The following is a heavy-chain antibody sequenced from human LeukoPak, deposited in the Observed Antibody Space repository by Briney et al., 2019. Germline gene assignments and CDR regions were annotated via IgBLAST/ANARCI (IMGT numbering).Heavy chain of an antibody. CDR2: INHSGST. CDR3: AATNRYSNYRGFDP. CDR1: GGSFSGYY. Sequence: SETLSLTCAVYGGSFSGYYWSWIRQPPGKGLEWIGEINHSGSTSYNPSLKSRVTISVDTSKNQFSLKLSSVTAADTAVYYCAATNRYSNYRGFDPWGQGTLVTVSS. J-gene: IGHJ5*02. D-gene: IGHD4-11*01. V-gene: IGHV4-34*01.